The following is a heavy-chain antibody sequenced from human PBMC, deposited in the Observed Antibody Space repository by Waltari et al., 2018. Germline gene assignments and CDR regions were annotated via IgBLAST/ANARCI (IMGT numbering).Heavy chain of an antibody. CDR2: IRSSGSTI. D-gene: IGHD6-6*01. Sequence: EVQLVESGGGLVQPGGSLRLSCAASGFTFSSYEMNWVRQAPGKGLEWVSYIRSSGSTIYYADSVKGRFTISRDNAKNSLYLQMNSLRAEDTAVYYCAREVCSPSPLDYYYYYGMDVWGQGTTVTVSS. CDR1: GFTFSSYE. J-gene: IGHJ6*02. V-gene: IGHV3-48*03. CDR3: AREVCSPSPLDYYYYYGMDV.